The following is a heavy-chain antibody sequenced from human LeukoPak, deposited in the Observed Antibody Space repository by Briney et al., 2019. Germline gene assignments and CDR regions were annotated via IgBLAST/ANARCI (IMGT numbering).Heavy chain of an antibody. J-gene: IGHJ4*02. CDR3: ARGQVGATILFH. CDR2: IRSKANSYAT. V-gene: IGHV3-73*01. D-gene: IGHD1-26*01. CDR1: GFTFSGSA. Sequence: PGGSLRLSCAASGFTFSGSAMHWVRQASGKGLEWVGRIRSKANSYATAYAASVKGRFTISRDDSKNTAYLQMNSLKTEDTAVYYCARGQVGATILFHWGQGTLVTVSS.